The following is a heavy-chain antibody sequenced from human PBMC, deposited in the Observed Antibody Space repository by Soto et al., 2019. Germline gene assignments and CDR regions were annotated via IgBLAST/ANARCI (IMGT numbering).Heavy chain of an antibody. CDR2: IYHSGST. Sequence: QLQLQESGSGLVKPSQTLSLTCAVSGGSISSGDYSWSWIRQPPGKGLEWIGYIYHSGSTYYNPSLKSRVTMSVDGSKNQFSLKLSSVTAADTAVYYCARSREFDYGMDVWGLGTTVIVSS. CDR3: ARSREFDYGMDV. CDR1: GGSISSGDYS. V-gene: IGHV4-30-2*01. J-gene: IGHJ6*02.